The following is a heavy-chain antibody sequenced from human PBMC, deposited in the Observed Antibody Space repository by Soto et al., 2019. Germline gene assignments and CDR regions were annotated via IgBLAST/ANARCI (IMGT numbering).Heavy chain of an antibody. CDR3: ARVRPGGYSGYDSGGRIDY. CDR2: ISVYNGNT. Sequence: ASVKVSCKASGYTFTSYGISWVRQAPGQGLEWMGWISVYNGNTNYAQKLQGRVTMTTDTSTSTAYMELRSLRSDDTAVYYCARVRPGGYSGYDSGGRIDYWGQGTLVTVSS. D-gene: IGHD5-12*01. V-gene: IGHV1-18*01. CDR1: GYTFTSYG. J-gene: IGHJ4*02.